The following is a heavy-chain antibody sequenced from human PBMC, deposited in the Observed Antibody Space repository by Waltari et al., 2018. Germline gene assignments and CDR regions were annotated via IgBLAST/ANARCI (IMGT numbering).Heavy chain of an antibody. J-gene: IGHJ3*02. V-gene: IGHV3-30*18. CDR3: AKLGGNRDAFDI. CDR2: ISYDGSNK. CDR1: GFTFSRYG. Sequence: QVQLVESGGGVVQPGRSLRLSCAAYGFTFSRYGMHWVRQAPGKGLEWVAVISYDGSNKYYADSVKGRFTISRDNSKNTLYLQMNSLRAEDTAVYYCAKLGGNRDAFDIWGQGTMVTVSS. D-gene: IGHD2-15*01.